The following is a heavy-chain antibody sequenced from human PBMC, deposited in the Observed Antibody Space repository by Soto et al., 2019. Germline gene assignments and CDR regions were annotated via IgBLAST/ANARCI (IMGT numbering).Heavy chain of an antibody. Sequence: PGGSLRLSCAASGFTFSSYSMNWVRQAPGKGLEWVSSISSSSTYIYYADSVRGRFTISRDNAKNSLYLQMNSLRAEDTALYYCAVTGVVAATHWFDPWGQGTLVTVSS. V-gene: IGHV3-21*01. CDR1: GFTFSSYS. CDR3: AVTGVVAATHWFDP. CDR2: ISSSSTYI. J-gene: IGHJ5*02. D-gene: IGHD2-15*01.